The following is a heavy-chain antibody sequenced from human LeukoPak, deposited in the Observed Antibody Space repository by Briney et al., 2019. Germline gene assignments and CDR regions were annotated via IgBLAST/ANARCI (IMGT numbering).Heavy chain of an antibody. D-gene: IGHD3-22*01. CDR3: ARAASSGYYGRYFDY. J-gene: IGHJ4*02. Sequence: LRLSCAASGFTFSSYAMSWIRQHPGKGLEWIGYIYYSGSTYYNPSLKSRVTISVDTSKNQFSLKLSSVTAADTAVYYCARAASSGYYGRYFDYWGQGTLVTVSS. CDR1: GFTFSSYA. V-gene: IGHV4-31*02. CDR2: IYYSGST.